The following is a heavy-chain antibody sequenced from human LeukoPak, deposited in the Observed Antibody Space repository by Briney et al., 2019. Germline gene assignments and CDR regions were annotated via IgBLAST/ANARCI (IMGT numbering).Heavy chain of an antibody. J-gene: IGHJ5*02. CDR3: AGIQLERRWFDP. Sequence: SETLSLTCTVSGGSISSYYWSWIRQPPGKGLEWIGYIYYSGSTNYNPPLKSRVTISVDTSKNQFSLKLSSVTAADTAVYYCAGIQLERRWFDPWGQGTLVTVSS. V-gene: IGHV4-59*01. CDR2: IYYSGST. CDR1: GGSISSYY. D-gene: IGHD1-1*01.